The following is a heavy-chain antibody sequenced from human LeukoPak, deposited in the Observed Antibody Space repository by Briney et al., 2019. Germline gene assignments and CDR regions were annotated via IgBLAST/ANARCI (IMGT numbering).Heavy chain of an antibody. CDR3: AAPGDGSGYYPVD. CDR2: MHHDGSSK. Sequence: HPGGSLRLSCAASGFTFSTYAMHWDRQAPGQGLEWVAFMHHDGSSKYYEDSVKGRFTISRDNSNNTLYLQMNSLRPEDTAVYYCAAPGDGSGYYPVDWGQGTLVTVSS. J-gene: IGHJ4*02. V-gene: IGHV3-30*02. D-gene: IGHD3-22*01. CDR1: GFTFSTYA.